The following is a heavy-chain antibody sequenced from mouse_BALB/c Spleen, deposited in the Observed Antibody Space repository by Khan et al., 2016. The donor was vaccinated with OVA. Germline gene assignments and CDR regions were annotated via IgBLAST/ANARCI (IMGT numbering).Heavy chain of an antibody. CDR3: ARCFDGYSSLYAMDY. CDR1: GFSLTSYG. D-gene: IGHD2-3*01. Sequence: QVQLKQSGPGLVAPSQSLSITCTVSGFSLTSYGVHWVRQPPGKGLEWLVVIWSDGSTNYNSVLKSRLSISKDNSKSQVFLKMNSLQTDDTAIYXCARCFDGYSSLYAMDYWGQGTSVTVSS. V-gene: IGHV2-6*02. J-gene: IGHJ4*01. CDR2: IWSDGST.